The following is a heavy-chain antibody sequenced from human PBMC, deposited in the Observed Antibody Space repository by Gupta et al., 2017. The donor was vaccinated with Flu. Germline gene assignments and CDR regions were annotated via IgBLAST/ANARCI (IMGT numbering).Heavy chain of an antibody. CDR1: GFTVSSNY. D-gene: IGHD6-13*01. CDR3: ARVFEQQLAYGMDV. J-gene: IGHJ6*02. Sequence: EVQLVESVGGLVQPGGYLRLSCTASGFTVSSNYMRWVRQAPGKGLEWVSVIYSGGSTYYADSVKGRFTISRDNSKNTLYLQMNSLRAEDTAVYYCARVFEQQLAYGMDVWGQGTTVTVSS. CDR2: IYSGGST. V-gene: IGHV3-66*02.